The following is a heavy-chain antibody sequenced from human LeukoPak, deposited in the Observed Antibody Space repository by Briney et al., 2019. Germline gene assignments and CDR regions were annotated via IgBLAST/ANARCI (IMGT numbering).Heavy chain of an antibody. CDR2: INHSGST. J-gene: IGHJ5*02. D-gene: IGHD4-17*01. V-gene: IGHV4-34*01. CDR3: ARGTVTKHNWFDP. Sequence: KSSETLSLTCAVYGGSFSGYYWSWIRQPPGKGLEWIGEINHSGSTNYNPSLKSRVTISVDTSKNQFSLKLSSVTAADTAVYYCARGTVTKHNWFDPWGQGTLVTVSS. CDR1: GGSFSGYY.